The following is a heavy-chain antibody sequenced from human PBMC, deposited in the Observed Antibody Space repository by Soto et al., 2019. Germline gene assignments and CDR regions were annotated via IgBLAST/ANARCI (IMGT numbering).Heavy chain of an antibody. D-gene: IGHD3-10*01. CDR2: VSPPFRTS. CDR3: ARVLYYGSGSYSPYGMDV. CDR1: GVSFNNNG. V-gene: IGHV1-69*01. Sequence: QVPLVQSGAEVKKPGSSVKVSCKTSGVSFNNNGIGWVRQAPGHGLEWMGGVSPPFRTSNYARKFQGRISLTADASTGTVNMQLSSLTSEDTAPYCCARVLYYGSGSYSPYGMDVWGQGNTVTVSS. J-gene: IGHJ6*02.